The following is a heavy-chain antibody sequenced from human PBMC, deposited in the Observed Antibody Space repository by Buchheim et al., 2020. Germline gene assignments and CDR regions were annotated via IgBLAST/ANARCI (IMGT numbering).Heavy chain of an antibody. D-gene: IGHD4-23*01. J-gene: IGHJ4*02. V-gene: IGHV3-72*01. CDR3: AREDFGGSFDY. CDR1: GFSVSDHY. Sequence: EVQLVESGGGLVQPGGSLRLSCAASGFSVSDHYMDWVRQAPGKGLEWVGRSRTKANSFITHYAASVKGRFTISRDDSKKSVDLQMNSLKTEDTAVYFCAREDFGGSFDYWGQG. CDR2: SRTKANSFIT.